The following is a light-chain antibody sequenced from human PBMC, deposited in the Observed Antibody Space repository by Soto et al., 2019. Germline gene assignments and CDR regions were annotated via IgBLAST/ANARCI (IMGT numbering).Light chain of an antibody. V-gene: IGKV1-39*01. CDR1: QSISSY. CDR3: QQSYSTSALT. Sequence: DIQMTQSPSSRSASVGYIGTITCRSIQSISSYLNWYQQKPGKAPKLLIYAASSLQSGVPSRFSGSGSGKDFTITISSLQPEDFANYYCQQSYSTSALTFGGGTKVDIK. CDR2: AAS. J-gene: IGKJ4*01.